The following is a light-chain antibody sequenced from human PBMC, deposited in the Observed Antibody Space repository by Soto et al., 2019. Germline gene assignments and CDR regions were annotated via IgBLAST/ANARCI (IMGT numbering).Light chain of an antibody. CDR2: EVN. CDR1: SSDVGGYSY. CDR3: ISYAGINTCV. Sequence: QSVLTQPPSASGSRGQSVTVSCTGTSSDVGGYSYVSWYQQHPGKAPKLIIYEVNKRPSGVPDRFSASKSGNTASLPVSGLQAEDEADYYCISYAGINTCVFGTGTKVTVL. V-gene: IGLV2-8*01. J-gene: IGLJ1*01.